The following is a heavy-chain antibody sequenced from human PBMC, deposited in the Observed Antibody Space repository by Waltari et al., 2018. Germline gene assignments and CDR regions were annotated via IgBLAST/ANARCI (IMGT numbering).Heavy chain of an antibody. CDR1: GGTFSSYA. Sequence: QVQLVQSGAEVKNPGSSVKVSCKASGGTFSSYAISWVRQAPGQGLEWMGRIIPILGIANYAQKFQGRVTITADESTSTAYMELSSLRSEDTAVYYCATPPPYYYGSGSYYPYWGQGTLVTVSS. J-gene: IGHJ4*02. V-gene: IGHV1-69*04. CDR3: ATPPPYYYGSGSYYPY. D-gene: IGHD3-10*01. CDR2: IIPILGIA.